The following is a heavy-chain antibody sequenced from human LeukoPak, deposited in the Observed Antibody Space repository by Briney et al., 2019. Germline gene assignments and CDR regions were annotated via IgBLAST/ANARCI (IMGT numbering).Heavy chain of an antibody. Sequence: SETLSLTCTVSGGSISSYYWSWIRQPPGKGLEWIGYIYYSGSTNYNPSLKSRVTISVDTSKNQFSLKLSSVTAADTAVYYCARALYNGIVPGAYWYFDLWGRGTLVTVSS. CDR3: ARALYNGIVPGAYWYFDL. CDR2: IYYSGST. J-gene: IGHJ2*01. V-gene: IGHV4-59*01. D-gene: IGHD2-2*01. CDR1: GGSISSYY.